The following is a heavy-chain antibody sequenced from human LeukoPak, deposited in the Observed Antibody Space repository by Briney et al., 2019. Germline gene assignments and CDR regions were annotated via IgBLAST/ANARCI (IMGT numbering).Heavy chain of an antibody. CDR3: ARGTFAGYSSGGWFDP. Sequence: SETLSLTCAVYGGSFSGYYWSWIRQPPGRGLEWIGEINHSGGTNYNPSLKSRVTISVDTSENQISLKLSSVTAADTAAYYCARGTFAGYSSGGWFDPWGQGTLVTVSS. J-gene: IGHJ5*02. D-gene: IGHD6-19*01. CDR2: INHSGGT. CDR1: GGSFSGYY. V-gene: IGHV4-34*01.